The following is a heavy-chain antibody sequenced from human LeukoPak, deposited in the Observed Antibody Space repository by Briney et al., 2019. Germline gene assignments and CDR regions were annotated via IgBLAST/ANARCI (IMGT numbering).Heavy chain of an antibody. Sequence: PGGSLRLSCAASGFPFSSYGMHWVRQAPGKGLEWVAFIRYDGSNKYYADSVKGRFTISRDNSKNTLYLQMNSLRAEDTAVYYCAKDRTVTTLPGYWGQGTLVTVSS. CDR2: IRYDGSNK. CDR3: AKDRTVTTLPGY. J-gene: IGHJ4*02. D-gene: IGHD4-17*01. V-gene: IGHV3-30*02. CDR1: GFPFSSYG.